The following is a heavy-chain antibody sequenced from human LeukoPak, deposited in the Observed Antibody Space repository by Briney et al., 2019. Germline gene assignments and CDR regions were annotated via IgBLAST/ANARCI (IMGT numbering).Heavy chain of an antibody. V-gene: IGHV3-7*01. J-gene: IGHJ4*02. D-gene: IGHD5-12*01. CDR2: INQGGSVQ. Sequence: GGSLRLSCAASGFTFRSYWVSWVRQAPGKGLEWVANINQGGSVQYYMDSVKGRFTISRDDAKNSLYVQMNSLRDEDTAVYYCARVEYSGWNLEYWGQGTLVTVSS. CDR3: ARVEYSGWNLEY. CDR1: GFTFRSYW.